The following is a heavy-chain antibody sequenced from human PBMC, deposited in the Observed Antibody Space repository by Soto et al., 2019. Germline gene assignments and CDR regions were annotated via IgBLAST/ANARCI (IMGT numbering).Heavy chain of an antibody. D-gene: IGHD1-20*01. V-gene: IGHV1-18*01. J-gene: IGHJ4*02. CDR1: GYTFTNHG. Sequence: QVQLVQSGAEVRESGASVKVSCKASGYTFTNHGISWVRQAPGEGLEWMGWISPYNGDTNNAQKFQGRVTMTTDTPTNTGFMELTRLTSDDTAVYYCARGRISSSEGLDYWGQGTLVTVSS. CDR2: ISPYNGDT. CDR3: ARGRISSSEGLDY.